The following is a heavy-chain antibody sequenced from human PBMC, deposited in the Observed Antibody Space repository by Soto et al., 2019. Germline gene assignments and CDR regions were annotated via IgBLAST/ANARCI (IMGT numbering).Heavy chain of an antibody. CDR3: VTGGDGYRFDY. D-gene: IGHD2-21*02. CDR2: IFYSGST. CDR1: GDSINNDY. Sequence: SXTLSLTCTVSGDSINNDYWSWIRQPPGRGLEWIGYIFYSGSTNYNPSLKSRVTMSVDRSKNHFSLKLTSVTAADTAVYYCVTGGDGYRFDYWGQGTLVTVSS. V-gene: IGHV4-59*01. J-gene: IGHJ4*02.